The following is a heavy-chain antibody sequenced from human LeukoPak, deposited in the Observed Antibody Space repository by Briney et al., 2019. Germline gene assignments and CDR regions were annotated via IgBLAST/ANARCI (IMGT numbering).Heavy chain of an antibody. CDR2: IRGDENEI. V-gene: IGHV3-74*01. D-gene: IGHD3-10*01. CDR1: GFTFSSHW. Sequence: GGSLRLSCAASGFTFSSHWMHWVRQVPGKGLVWVARIRGDENEIDYADSVKGRFTISRDNAKNTLYLQMNSLRVEDTAVYFCARGHVPGSTRHWDFWGQGTLVTVSS. J-gene: IGHJ4*02. CDR3: ARGHVPGSTRHWDF.